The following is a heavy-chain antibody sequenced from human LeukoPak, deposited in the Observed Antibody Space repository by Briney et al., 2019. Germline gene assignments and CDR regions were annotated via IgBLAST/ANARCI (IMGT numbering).Heavy chain of an antibody. Sequence: GGSLRLSCTAAGFTFNNYAMSWVRQAPGKGLEWVSVISFDGSAKYYADSVKGRFTISRDNSKNTLYLQMTSLRAEDTAVYYCAKDRVTAAGYYFDYWGQGTLVTVSS. D-gene: IGHD6-13*01. CDR2: ISFDGSAK. V-gene: IGHV3-30*18. J-gene: IGHJ4*02. CDR3: AKDRVTAAGYYFDY. CDR1: GFTFNNYA.